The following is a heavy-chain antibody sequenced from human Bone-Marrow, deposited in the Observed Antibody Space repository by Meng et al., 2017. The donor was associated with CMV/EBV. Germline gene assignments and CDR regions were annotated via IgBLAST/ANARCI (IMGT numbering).Heavy chain of an antibody. CDR3: ARTIFGASPSVDY. Sequence: ASVKGSCKASGYTFTGYFMYWVRQAPGQGLEWMGWINPNSGGTNYAQKFQGRVTMTMDTSISTAYIELSRLTSDDTAVYYCARTIFGASPSVDYWGQGTLVTVSS. D-gene: IGHD3-3*01. V-gene: IGHV1-2*02. J-gene: IGHJ4*02. CDR2: INPNSGGT. CDR1: GYTFTGYF.